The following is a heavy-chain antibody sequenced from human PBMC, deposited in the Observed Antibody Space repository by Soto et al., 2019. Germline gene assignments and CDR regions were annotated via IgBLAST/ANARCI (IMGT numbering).Heavy chain of an antibody. CDR3: AREGVAPYYYCGMDV. Sequence: QVQLVQSGAEVKKPGASVKVSCKASGYTFTRSGISWVRQAPGQGPEWMGWISSYNGDTNYAQTFQCRVTMTTDTSTSTAYMELRSLRSDDTAGYYCAREGVAPYYYCGMDVWGQGTPVTVSS. CDR1: GYTFTRSG. V-gene: IGHV1-18*01. CDR2: ISSYNGDT. J-gene: IGHJ6*02. D-gene: IGHD5-12*01.